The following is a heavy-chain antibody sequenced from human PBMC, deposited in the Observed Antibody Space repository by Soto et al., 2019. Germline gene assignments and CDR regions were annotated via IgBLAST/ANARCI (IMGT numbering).Heavy chain of an antibody. D-gene: IGHD3-9*01. CDR1: GYTFTSYY. J-gene: IGHJ4*02. Sequence: QVQLVQSGAEVKKPGASVKVSCKASGYTFTSYYMHWVRQAPGQGLEWLGIINPSGGSTSYAQKFQGRVTITRDTSTSTVYMELSSLRSEDTAVYYCARPYDILTRYSAFDYWGQGTLVTVSS. V-gene: IGHV1-46*01. CDR2: INPSGGST. CDR3: ARPYDILTRYSAFDY.